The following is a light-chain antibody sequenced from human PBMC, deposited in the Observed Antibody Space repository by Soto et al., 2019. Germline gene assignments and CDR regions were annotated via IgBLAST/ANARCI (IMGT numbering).Light chain of an antibody. Sequence: DIQMTQSPSSLSASVGDRVTITCRASQSISNYLNWYQQKPGKAPKLLMYAASSLQSGVPSRFSGSGSGTDFTLTISRLEPEDFAVYYCQQYGSSPWTFGQGTKVEVK. V-gene: IGKV1-39*01. CDR3: QQYGSSPWT. CDR1: QSISNY. CDR2: AAS. J-gene: IGKJ1*01.